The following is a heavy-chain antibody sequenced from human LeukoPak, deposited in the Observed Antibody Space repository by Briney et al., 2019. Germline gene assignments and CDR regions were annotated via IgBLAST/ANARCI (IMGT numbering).Heavy chain of an antibody. Sequence: GGSLRLSCAASGFTFSSYWMHWVRQVPGKGLVWVSRINTDGDSTRHADSVKGRFTISRDNAKNTLYLQMNSLRAEDTAVYYCARVPLGEFKGFDPWGQGTLVTVSS. CDR3: ARVPLGEFKGFDP. D-gene: IGHD3-10*01. CDR1: GFTFSSYW. CDR2: INTDGDST. J-gene: IGHJ5*02. V-gene: IGHV3-74*01.